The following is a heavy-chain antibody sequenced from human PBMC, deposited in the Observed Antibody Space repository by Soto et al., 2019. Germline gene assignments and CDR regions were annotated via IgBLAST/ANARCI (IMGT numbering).Heavy chain of an antibody. D-gene: IGHD3-10*01. J-gene: IGHJ4*02. CDR1: GGSISRYY. CDR2: IYYTGST. CDR3: VRTGGGSGGY. V-gene: IGHV4-59*01. Sequence: SETLSLTCTVSGGSISRYYWSWIRQPPGKGLEWIGYIYYTGSTKYNPSLKSRVTISLDTSKNQFSLSLRSVTAADTALYYCVRTGGGSGGYWGQGTPVTVSS.